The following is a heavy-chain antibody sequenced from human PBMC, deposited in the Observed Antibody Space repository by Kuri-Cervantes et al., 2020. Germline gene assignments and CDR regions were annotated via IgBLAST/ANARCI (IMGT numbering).Heavy chain of an antibody. CDR1: GFTFSHHG. Sequence: GGSLRLSCAASGFTFSHHGMHWVRQAPGKGLEWVAVISYDANYKSYTDSVKGRFTISRDNSKNTLYLQMNSLRAEDTAVYYCARGGKYQLLYVPYYYYYGMDVWGQGTTVTVSS. D-gene: IGHD2-2*02. J-gene: IGHJ6*02. V-gene: IGHV3-30*03. CDR3: ARGGKYQLLYVPYYYYYGMDV. CDR2: ISYDANYK.